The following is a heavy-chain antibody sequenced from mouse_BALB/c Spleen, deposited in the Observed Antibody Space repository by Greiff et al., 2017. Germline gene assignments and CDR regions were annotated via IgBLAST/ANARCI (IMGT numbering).Heavy chain of an antibody. CDR3: AGYYRYDE. J-gene: IGHJ3*02. CDR1: GFNIKDTY. D-gene: IGHD2-14*01. CDR2: IDPANGNT. Sequence: VQLKESGAELVKPGASVKLSCTASGFNIKDTYMHWVKQRPEQGLEWIGRIDPANGNTKYDPKFQGKATITADTSSNTAYLQLSSLTSEDTAVYYCAGYYRYDEWGQGTLVTVSA. V-gene: IGHV14-3*02.